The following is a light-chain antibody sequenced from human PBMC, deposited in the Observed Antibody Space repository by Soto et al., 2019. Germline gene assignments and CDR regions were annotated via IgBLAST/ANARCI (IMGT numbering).Light chain of an antibody. CDR1: SSDVGGYNY. CDR3: CSYAGSSFWV. CDR2: DVS. Sequence: QSALTQPRSVSGSPGQSVTISCTGTSSDVGGYNYVSWYQQHPGKAPKLMIYDVSKRPSGVPDRFSGSKSGNTASLTISGLPAEDEADYYCCSYAGSSFWVFGGGTQLTVL. J-gene: IGLJ3*02. V-gene: IGLV2-11*01.